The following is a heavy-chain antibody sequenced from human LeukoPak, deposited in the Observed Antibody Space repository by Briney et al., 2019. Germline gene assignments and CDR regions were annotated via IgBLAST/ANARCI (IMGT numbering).Heavy chain of an antibody. D-gene: IGHD5-12*01. CDR2: ISNDGSKK. CDR1: GFTFRSYA. CDR3: ARDQWGVATITGMDV. V-gene: IGHV3-30-3*01. Sequence: PGGSLRLSCAASGFTFRSYAMHWVRQAPGKGLEWVAVISNDGSKKYYADSVKGRFTISRDDSKNTLYLQMNSPRAEDTAVYYCARDQWGVATITGMDVWGQGTTVTVSS. J-gene: IGHJ6*02.